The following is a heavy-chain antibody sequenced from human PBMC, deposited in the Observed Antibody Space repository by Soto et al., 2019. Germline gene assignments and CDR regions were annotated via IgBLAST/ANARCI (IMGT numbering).Heavy chain of an antibody. D-gene: IGHD3-10*01. V-gene: IGHV1-46*03. Sequence: QVQLVQSGAEVKKPGASVKVSCKASGYTFTSYYMHWVRQAPGQGLEWMGIINPSGGSTSYAQKFQGXXTXTXXTSTSTVYMELSSLRSEDTAVYYCARELTDYYGSYWGQGTLVTVSS. J-gene: IGHJ4*02. CDR2: INPSGGST. CDR3: ARELTDYYGSY. CDR1: GYTFTSYY.